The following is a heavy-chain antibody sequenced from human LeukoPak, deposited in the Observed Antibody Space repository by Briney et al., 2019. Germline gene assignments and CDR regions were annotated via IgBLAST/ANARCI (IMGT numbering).Heavy chain of an antibody. CDR1: GFTFSSYA. Sequence: PGRSLRLSCAASGFTFSSYAMHWVRQAPGKGLEWVAVISYDGSNKYYADSVKGRFTISRDNSKNTLYLQMNSLRAEDTAVYYCARWGVGAFTWGQGTLVTVSS. CDR2: ISYDGSNK. J-gene: IGHJ4*02. D-gene: IGHD1-26*01. CDR3: ARWGVGAFT. V-gene: IGHV3-30*01.